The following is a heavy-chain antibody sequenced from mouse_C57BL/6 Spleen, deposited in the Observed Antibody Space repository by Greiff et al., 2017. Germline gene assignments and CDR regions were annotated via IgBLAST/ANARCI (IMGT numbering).Heavy chain of an antibody. CDR1: GYAFTNYL. J-gene: IGHJ3*01. Sequence: QLQQSGAELVRPGTSVKVSCKASGYAFTNYLIEWVKQRPGQGLEWIGVINPGSGGTNYNEKFKGKATLTADKSSSTAYMQLSSLTSEDSAVYFCARPYDYDGFAYWGQGTLVTVSA. CDR2: INPGSGGT. V-gene: IGHV1-54*01. D-gene: IGHD2-4*01. CDR3: ARPYDYDGFAY.